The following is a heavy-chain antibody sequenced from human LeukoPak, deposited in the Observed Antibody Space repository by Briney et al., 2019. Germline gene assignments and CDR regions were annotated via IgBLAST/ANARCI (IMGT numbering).Heavy chain of an antibody. J-gene: IGHJ4*02. V-gene: IGHV3-30*18. CDR2: ISYVGSNK. CDR3: AKDFDITVAGKGPQDY. D-gene: IGHD6-19*01. CDR1: GFTFSDYG. Sequence: PGRSLRLSCVASGFTFSDYGMHWVRQAPGKGLKWVAVISYVGSNKDYADSVKGRFTISRDNSKNTLYLQMNSLRAEDTAVYYCAKDFDITVAGKGPQDYWGQGTLVTVSS.